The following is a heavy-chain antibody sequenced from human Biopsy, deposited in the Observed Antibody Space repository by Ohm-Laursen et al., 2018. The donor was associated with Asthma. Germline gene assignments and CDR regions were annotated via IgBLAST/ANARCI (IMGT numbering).Heavy chain of an antibody. CDR2: IKTNGRGA. D-gene: IGHD3-22*01. Sequence: GSLRLSCAASGFTFGNFAMSWARQAPGKGLEWVSTIKTNGRGADYPNPAKGRFTISRDDSKNTLYLQMSSLRAEDTAAYYCVKDTYEDDYGYYTFDVWGQGTMVTVSS. CDR3: VKDTYEDDYGYYTFDV. J-gene: IGHJ3*01. V-gene: IGHV3-23*01. CDR1: GFTFGNFA.